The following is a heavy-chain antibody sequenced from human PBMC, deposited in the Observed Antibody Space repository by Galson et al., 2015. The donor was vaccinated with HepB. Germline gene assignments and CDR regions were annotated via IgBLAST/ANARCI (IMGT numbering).Heavy chain of an antibody. Sequence: SETLSLTCTVSGGSISSYYWSWIRQPAGKGLEWIGRIYTSGSTNYNPSLKSRVTMSVDTSKNQFSLKLSSVTAADTAVYYCARVLASMDHYWYFDLWGRGTLVTVSS. V-gene: IGHV4-4*07. J-gene: IGHJ2*01. D-gene: IGHD2/OR15-2a*01. CDR3: ARVLASMDHYWYFDL. CDR2: IYTSGST. CDR1: GGSISSYY.